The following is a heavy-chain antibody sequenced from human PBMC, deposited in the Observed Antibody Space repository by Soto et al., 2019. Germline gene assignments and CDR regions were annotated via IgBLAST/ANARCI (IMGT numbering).Heavy chain of an antibody. V-gene: IGHV4-31*03. CDR3: ARATEIWGSYHWPQ. J-gene: IGHJ4*02. CDR1: GGSISSGGYY. CDR2: IYYSGST. Sequence: PSETVSLTCTVSGGSISSGGYYWSWIRQHPGKGLEWIGYIYYSGSTYYNPSLKSRVTISVDTSKNQFSLKLSSVTAADTAVYYCARATEIWGSYHWPQWGQGTLVTVSS. D-gene: IGHD3-16*02.